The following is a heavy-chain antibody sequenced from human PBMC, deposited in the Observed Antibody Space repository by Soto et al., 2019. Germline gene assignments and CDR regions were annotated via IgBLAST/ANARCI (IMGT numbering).Heavy chain of an antibody. J-gene: IGHJ3*02. CDR1: GGSISSGGYY. D-gene: IGHD4-17*01. CDR2: IYYSGST. CDR3: ASAVTIRWGAFDI. Sequence: SETLSLTCTVPGGSISSGGYYWSWIRQHPGKGLEWIGYIYYSGSTYYNPSLKSRVTISVDTSKNQFSLKLSSVTAADTAVYYCASAVTIRWGAFDIWGQGTMVTVSS. V-gene: IGHV4-31*03.